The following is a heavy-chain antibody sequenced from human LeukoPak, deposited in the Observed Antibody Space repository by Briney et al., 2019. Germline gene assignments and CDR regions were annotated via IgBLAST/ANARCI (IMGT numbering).Heavy chain of an antibody. J-gene: IGHJ4*02. CDR1: GFTVSSNY. Sequence: GGSLRLSCAASGFTVSSNYMSWVRQAPGKGLEWVSVIYSGGSTYYADSVKGRFTISRDNSKNTLYLQMNSLRAEDTAVYYCATAVYYYDSSGYYYTPPDYWGRGTLVTVSS. CDR3: ATAVYYYDSSGYYYTPPDY. CDR2: IYSGGST. D-gene: IGHD3-22*01. V-gene: IGHV3-53*01.